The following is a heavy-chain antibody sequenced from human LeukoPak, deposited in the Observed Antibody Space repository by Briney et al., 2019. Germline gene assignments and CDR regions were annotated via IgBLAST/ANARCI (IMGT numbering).Heavy chain of an antibody. CDR1: GFTFSSFG. D-gene: IGHD3-3*01. V-gene: IGHV3-30*12. CDR3: VRDDATDDHGFDI. CDR2: IIDESRQ. Sequence: GWSLRLFCAASGFTFSSFGMHWVRQAPGKGLEWVALIIDESRQFYTPSVKGRFTISRDNSKNTLYLEMNSLRVEDTAVYYCVRDDATDDHGFDIWGQGTMVTVSS. J-gene: IGHJ3*02.